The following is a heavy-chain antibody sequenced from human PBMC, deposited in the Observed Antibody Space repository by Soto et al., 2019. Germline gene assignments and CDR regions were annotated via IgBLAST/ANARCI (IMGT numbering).Heavy chain of an antibody. J-gene: IGHJ1*01. D-gene: IGHD2-2*01. CDR1: GYSFISYW. CDR3: ARVSQNCISTSCYLEH. Sequence: GESLKISCSTSGYSFISYWTAWVRHMPGKGLEWMAIIYPGDSDVRYSPSFLGHVTISADKSINTAYLHWSSLKTSDTGMYYCARVSQNCISTSCYLEHWGQGTLVTVSS. V-gene: IGHV5-51*01. CDR2: IYPGDSDV.